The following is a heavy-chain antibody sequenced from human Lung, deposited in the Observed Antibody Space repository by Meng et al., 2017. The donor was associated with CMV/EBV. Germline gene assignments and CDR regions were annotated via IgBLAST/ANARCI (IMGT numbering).Heavy chain of an antibody. Sequence: GRSRRPSCVLSVLTFGSYDIRWVRQPPGKGLGWVALITSDGNDKYYADSEKGCFTITRNNSNTTLYQKRHSMGGDDTAVYYCAGQYSTTYSFYFDYWGQGTLVTVSS. D-gene: IGHD2-2*01. CDR1: VLTFGSYD. V-gene: IGHV3-33*03. J-gene: IGHJ4*02. CDR3: AGQYSTTYSFYFDY. CDR2: ITSDGNDK.